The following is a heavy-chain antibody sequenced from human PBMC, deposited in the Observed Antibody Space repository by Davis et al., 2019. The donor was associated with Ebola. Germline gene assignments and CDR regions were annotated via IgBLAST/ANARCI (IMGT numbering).Heavy chain of an antibody. CDR2: IYYSGST. V-gene: IGHV4-59*08. Sequence: TLSPTCPLSAGSISSYYWSWIRQPPGKGLEWIGYIYYSGSTNYNPSLKTRFTISVDTSKHQFSLKLSSVTAADTAVYYCARHVGLGIMNWGQGTLVTVSS. D-gene: IGHD3-16*01. CDR1: AGSISSYY. J-gene: IGHJ4*02. CDR3: ARHVGLGIMN.